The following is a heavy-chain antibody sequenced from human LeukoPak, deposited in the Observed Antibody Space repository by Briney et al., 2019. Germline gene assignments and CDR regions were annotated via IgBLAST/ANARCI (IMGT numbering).Heavy chain of an antibody. V-gene: IGHV4-59*01. Sequence: SETLSLTCTVSGGSISSYYWSWIRQPPGKGLEWIGYIYYSGSTNYNPSLKSRVTISVDTSKNQFSLKLSSVTAADTAVYYCAKDHSSSRWNDYWGQGTLVTVS. D-gene: IGHD6-6*01. CDR3: AKDHSSSRWNDY. CDR1: GGSISSYY. CDR2: IYYSGST. J-gene: IGHJ4*02.